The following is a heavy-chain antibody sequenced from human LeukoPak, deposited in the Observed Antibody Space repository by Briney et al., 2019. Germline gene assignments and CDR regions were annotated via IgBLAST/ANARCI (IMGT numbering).Heavy chain of an antibody. J-gene: IGHJ4*02. V-gene: IGHV3-7*03. D-gene: IGHD1-1*01. CDR3: ARGGSRHPSPEDY. Sequence: GGSLRLSCAASGFTFSSFWMSWVRQAPGKGLAWVANIKQDGSEKYFVDSVKGRFTISRDNAKNSLYLQMSSLRAEDTAVYYCARGGSRHPSPEDYWGRGTLVTVSS. CDR2: IKQDGSEK. CDR1: GFTFSSFW.